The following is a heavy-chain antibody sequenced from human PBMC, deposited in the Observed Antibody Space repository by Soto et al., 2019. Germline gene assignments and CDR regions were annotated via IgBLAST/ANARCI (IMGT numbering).Heavy chain of an antibody. CDR2: IDSDGSST. Sequence: EVQLVESGGGLVQPGGSLRVSCAASGFTFGSYWMNWVRQAPGKGLVWVSRIDSDGSSTTYADSVKGRFTTSRDNAKNTLYLQMSILGVEDTAVSYCARGRPYGMDVWGQGPTVTVSS. CDR3: ARGRPYGMDV. J-gene: IGHJ6*02. CDR1: GFTFGSYW. V-gene: IGHV3-74*01.